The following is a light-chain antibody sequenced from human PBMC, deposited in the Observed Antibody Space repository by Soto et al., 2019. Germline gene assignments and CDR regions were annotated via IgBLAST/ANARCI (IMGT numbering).Light chain of an antibody. Sequence: EIVLTQSPGTLSLSPGERATLSCRASQSVSSSYLAWYQQKPALAPRLLIYDGFLRATGIPDRFSGSGSGTDFTLTISSLQSEDFAVYYCQQYNNWPPITFGQGTRLEI. CDR3: QQYNNWPPIT. CDR1: QSVSSSY. CDR2: DGF. V-gene: IGKV3D-20*01. J-gene: IGKJ5*01.